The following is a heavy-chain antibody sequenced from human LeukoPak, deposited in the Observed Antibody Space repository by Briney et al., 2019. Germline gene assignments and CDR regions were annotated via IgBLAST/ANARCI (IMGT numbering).Heavy chain of an antibody. CDR1: GFTFSSYA. CDR3: AKDRALGVVNPFDY. CDR2: ISGSAGTT. J-gene: IGHJ4*02. V-gene: IGHV3-23*01. D-gene: IGHD3-3*01. Sequence: GGSLRLSCAASGFTFSSYAMSWVRQPPGKGLEWVSGISGSAGTTYYADSVKGRFTISRDNSKNTLYLQMNSLRAEDTAVYFCAKDRALGVVNPFDYWGQGTLVTVSS.